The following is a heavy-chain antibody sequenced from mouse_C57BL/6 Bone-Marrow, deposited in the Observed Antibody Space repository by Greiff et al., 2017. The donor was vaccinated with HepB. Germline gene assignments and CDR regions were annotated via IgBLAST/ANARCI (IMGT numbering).Heavy chain of an antibody. Sequence: DVQLQESGTVLARPGASVKMSCKTSGYTFTSYWMHWVKQRPGQGLEWIGAIYPGNSDTSYNQKFKGKAKLTAVTSASTAYMELSSLTNEDSAVYYCTIVTTVVAHYYAMDYWGQGTSVTVSS. D-gene: IGHD1-1*01. V-gene: IGHV1-5*01. J-gene: IGHJ4*01. CDR2: IYPGNSDT. CDR1: GYTFTSYW. CDR3: TIVTTVVAHYYAMDY.